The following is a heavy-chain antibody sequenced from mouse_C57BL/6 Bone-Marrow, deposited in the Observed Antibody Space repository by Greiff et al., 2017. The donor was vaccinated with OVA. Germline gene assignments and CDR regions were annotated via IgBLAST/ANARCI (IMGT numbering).Heavy chain of an antibody. Sequence: EVQVVESGGDLVKPGGSLKLSCAASGFTFSSYGMSWVRQTPDKRLEWVATISSGGSYTYYPDSVKGRFTISRDNAKNTLYLQMSSLKSEDTAMYYWARGGFYYGNYGWYFDVWGTGTTVTVSS. V-gene: IGHV5-6*01. D-gene: IGHD2-1*01. CDR2: ISSGGSYT. CDR1: GFTFSSYG. J-gene: IGHJ1*03. CDR3: ARGGFYYGNYGWYFDV.